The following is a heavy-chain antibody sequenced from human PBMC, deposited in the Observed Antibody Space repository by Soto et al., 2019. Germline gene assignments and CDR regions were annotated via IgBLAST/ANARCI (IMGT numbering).Heavy chain of an antibody. D-gene: IGHD2-2*01. CDR1: CGSISSGGYY. CDR2: IYYSGST. J-gene: IGHJ4*02. CDR3: ARGNGGADIVVVPAALFDY. Sequence: SETLSLTCTVSCGSISSGGYYWSWIRQHPGKGLEWIGYIYYSGSTYYNPSLKSRVTISVDTSKNQFSLKLSSVTAADTAVYYCARGNGGADIVVVPAALFDYWGQGTLVTVSS. V-gene: IGHV4-31*02.